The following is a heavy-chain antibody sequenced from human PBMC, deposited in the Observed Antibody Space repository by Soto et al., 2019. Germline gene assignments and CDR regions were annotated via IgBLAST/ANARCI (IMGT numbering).Heavy chain of an antibody. J-gene: IGHJ6*03. D-gene: IGHD3-3*01. CDR1: GGSFSGYY. V-gene: IGHV4-34*01. CDR2: INHSGST. Sequence: SETLSLTYAVYGGSFSGYYWSWIRQPPGKGLEWIGEINHSGSTNYNPSLKSRVTISVDTSKNQFSLKLSSVTAADTAVYYCARGRGFWSGRPYYYYYMDVWGKGTTVTVSS. CDR3: ARGRGFWSGRPYYYYYMDV.